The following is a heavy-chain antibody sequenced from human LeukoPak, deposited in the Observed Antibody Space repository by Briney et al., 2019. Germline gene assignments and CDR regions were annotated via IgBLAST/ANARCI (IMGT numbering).Heavy chain of an antibody. D-gene: IGHD3-22*01. CDR3: ARVLDDSGGYYFILGAFDI. CDR2: INPNSGGT. J-gene: IGHJ3*02. CDR1: GYTFTGYY. Sequence: ASVKVSCKASGYTFTGYYMHWVRQAPGQGLEWMGWINPNSGGTNYAQKFQGRVTMTRDTSISTAYMELSRLRSDDTAVYYCARVLDDSGGYYFILGAFDIWGLGTMVTVSS. V-gene: IGHV1-2*02.